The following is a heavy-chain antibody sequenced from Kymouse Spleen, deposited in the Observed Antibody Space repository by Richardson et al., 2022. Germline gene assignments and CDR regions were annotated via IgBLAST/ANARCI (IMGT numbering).Heavy chain of an antibody. V-gene: IGHV3-33*01. J-gene: IGHJ5*02. CDR3: ARENNWNLLGFDP. Sequence: QVQLVESGGGVVQPGRSLRLSCAASGFTFSSYGMHWVRQAPGKGLEWVAVIWYDGSNKYYADSVKGRFTISRDNSKNTLYLQMNSLRAEDTAVYYCARENNWNLLGFDPWGQGTLVTVSS. D-gene: IGHD1-7*01. CDR2: IWYDGSNK. CDR1: GFTFSSYG.